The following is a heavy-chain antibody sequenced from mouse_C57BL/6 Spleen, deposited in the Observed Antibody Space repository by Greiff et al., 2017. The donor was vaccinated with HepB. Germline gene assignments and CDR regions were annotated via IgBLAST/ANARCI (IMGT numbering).Heavy chain of an antibody. CDR2: ISDGGSYT. CDR3: ARDGPGDY. V-gene: IGHV5-4*01. Sequence: EVKVEESGGGLVKPGGSLKLSCAASGFTFSSYAMSWVRQTPEKRLEWVATISDGGSYTYYPDNVKGRFTISRDNAKNNLYLQMSHLKSEDTAMYYCARDGPGDYWGQGTSVTVSS. J-gene: IGHJ4*01. CDR1: GFTFSSYA.